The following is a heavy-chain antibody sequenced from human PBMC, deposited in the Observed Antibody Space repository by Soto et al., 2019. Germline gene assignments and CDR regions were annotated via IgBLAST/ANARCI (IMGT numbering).Heavy chain of an antibody. CDR2: IYYSRTT. CDR3: ARDGDDVTTIGLYY. Sequence: SLSRSCTVSGGSISSGDYYWTWIRQPPGKGLEWIGSIYYSRTTYYNPSLKSRVTISVDTSMNQFSLKLSSVTAADTAIYYCARDGDDVTTIGLYYWGQGFLVTVSS. J-gene: IGHJ4*02. V-gene: IGHV4-30-4*01. D-gene: IGHD4-17*01. CDR1: GGSISSGDYY.